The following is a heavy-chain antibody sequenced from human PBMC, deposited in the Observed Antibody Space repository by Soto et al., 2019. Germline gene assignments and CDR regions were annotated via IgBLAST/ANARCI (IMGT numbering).Heavy chain of an antibody. J-gene: IGHJ6*02. Sequence: QLQLQESGPGLVKPSETLSLTCTVSGGSISSSTYYWGWIRQPPGKGLDWIGSSYYSGTTYYNPSLNSRVTKSVDTTTNQFSLNLSSVTAAETAVYSWVRWGGYGMDVWGQGTAVTVSS. CDR2: SYYSGTT. D-gene: IGHD3-16*01. V-gene: IGHV4-39*01. CDR1: GGSISSSTYY. CDR3: VRWGGYGMDV.